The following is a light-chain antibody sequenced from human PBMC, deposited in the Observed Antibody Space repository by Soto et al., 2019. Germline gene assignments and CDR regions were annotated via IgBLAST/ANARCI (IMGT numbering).Light chain of an antibody. V-gene: IGKV3-20*01. CDR1: QSVSSSY. CDR3: RQYGSSPT. J-gene: IGKJ1*01. Sequence: EIVLTQSPGTLSLSPGERATLSCRASQSVSSSYLAWYQQKPGQAPRLLIYGASSRATGIPDRFSGSGSGTDFTLTISRLEPEDFAVYNCRQYGSSPTFGQGTKVDIK. CDR2: GAS.